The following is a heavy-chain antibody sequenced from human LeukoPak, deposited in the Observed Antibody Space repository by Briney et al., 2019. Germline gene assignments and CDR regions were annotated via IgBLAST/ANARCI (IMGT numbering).Heavy chain of an antibody. J-gene: IGHJ6*03. CDR2: ISAYNGNT. CDR3: ARDRAYYDFWSGYDQSMDYYYMDV. Sequence: GASVKVSCKASGYTFTSYGISWVRQAPGQGLEWMGWISAYNGNTNYAQKLQGRVTMTTDTSTSTAYMELRSLRSDDTAVYYCARDRAYYDFWSGYDQSMDYYYMDVWGKGTTVTVSS. V-gene: IGHV1-18*01. D-gene: IGHD3-3*01. CDR1: GYTFTSYG.